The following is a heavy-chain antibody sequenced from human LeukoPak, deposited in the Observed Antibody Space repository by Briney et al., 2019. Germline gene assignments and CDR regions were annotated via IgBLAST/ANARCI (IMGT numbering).Heavy chain of an antibody. J-gene: IGHJ6*03. Sequence: ASVKVSCKASGYTFTGYYMHWVRQAPGQGLEWMGWINPSGGSTSYAQKFQGRVTMTRDMSTSTVYMELSSLRSEDTAVYYCARAGSSWRKVTPDYYYYYMDVWGKGTTVTVSS. CDR3: ARAGSSWRKVTPDYYYYYMDV. CDR1: GYTFTGYY. D-gene: IGHD6-13*01. CDR2: INPSGGST. V-gene: IGHV1-46*01.